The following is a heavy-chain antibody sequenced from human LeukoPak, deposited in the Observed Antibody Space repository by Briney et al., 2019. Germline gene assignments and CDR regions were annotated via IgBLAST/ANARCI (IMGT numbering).Heavy chain of an antibody. V-gene: IGHV1-69*13. D-gene: IGHD2-2*01. CDR2: IIPMFGTT. CDR3: STVGSSASDPYDY. Sequence: ASVKVSCKASGGTFTSYGISWVRQAPGQGLERMGGIIPMFGTTKYAQKFHGRVTITADQSTRTAYMEMSSLRSEDTALYYCSTVGSSASDPYDYWGQGTLVTVSS. J-gene: IGHJ4*02. CDR1: GGTFTSYG.